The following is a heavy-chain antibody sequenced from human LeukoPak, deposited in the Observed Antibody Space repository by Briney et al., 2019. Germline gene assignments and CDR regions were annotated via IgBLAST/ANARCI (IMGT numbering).Heavy chain of an antibody. Sequence: GGSLRLSCVASGFTVNTHYMSWVRQAPGKGLAWVSVVYSGGNTYYADSVKGRFTISRDSSKNTLYLQMNSLRAEDTAVYYCASTYYDILTGYHGDYWGQGTLVTVSS. CDR3: ASTYYDILTGYHGDY. J-gene: IGHJ4*02. CDR1: GFTVNTHY. D-gene: IGHD3-9*01. CDR2: VYSGGNT. V-gene: IGHV3-53*01.